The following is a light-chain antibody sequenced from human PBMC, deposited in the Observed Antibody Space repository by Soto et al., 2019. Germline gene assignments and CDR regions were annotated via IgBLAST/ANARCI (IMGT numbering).Light chain of an antibody. J-gene: IGLJ1*01. CDR2: DVT. V-gene: IGLV2-14*01. Sequence: QSALTQPASVSGSPGQSITISCTGTRSDVGGYNYVYWQQQHPGKAPKLMMYDVTNRPSGVSDRFSGSKSGNTALLTISGLQDEDEDDYYCSSYTSSSTYVFGAGTKLTVL. CDR1: RSDVGGYNY. CDR3: SSYTSSSTYV.